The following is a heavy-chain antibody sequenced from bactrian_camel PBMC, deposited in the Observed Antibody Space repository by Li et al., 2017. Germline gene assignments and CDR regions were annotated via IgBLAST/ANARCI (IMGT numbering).Heavy chain of an antibody. CDR3: AAAKYILGPSMLDQGKYKS. CDR2: ACYGGPP. Sequence: HVQLVESGGGSVQAGGSLRLSCAASAYTGGPFYMAYFRQAPGKEREGVAAACYGGPPEYADSVKGRFAISRDDAKNTALQMNSLKPEDTASYCCAAAKYILGPSMLDQGKYKSWGRGTQVTVS. V-gene: IGHV3S55*01. D-gene: IGHD1*01. CDR1: AYTGGPFY. J-gene: IGHJ4*01.